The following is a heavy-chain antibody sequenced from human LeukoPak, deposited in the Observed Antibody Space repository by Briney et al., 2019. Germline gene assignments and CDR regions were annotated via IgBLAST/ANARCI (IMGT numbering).Heavy chain of an antibody. Sequence: QLGGSLRLSCAASGFTFSNYAMDWVRQAPGKGLEWVSAISTGGDRAYHADSVKGRFTTSRDNSRNTLYLQLNSLRAEDTAIYYCAKAAYGDYVNWFDPWGQGALVIVAS. CDR2: ISTGGDRA. V-gene: IGHV3-23*01. CDR3: AKAAYGDYVNWFDP. CDR1: GFTFSNYA. J-gene: IGHJ5*02. D-gene: IGHD4-17*01.